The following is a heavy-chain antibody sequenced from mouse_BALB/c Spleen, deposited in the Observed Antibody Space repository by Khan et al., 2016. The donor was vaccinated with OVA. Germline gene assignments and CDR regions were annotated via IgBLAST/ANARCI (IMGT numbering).Heavy chain of an antibody. J-gene: IGHJ3*01. D-gene: IGHD1-2*01. CDR2: ISSGGST. Sequence: EVELVESGGGLVKPGGSLKLSCAASGFTFSSYAMSWVRQTPEKRLEWVASISSGGSTYYPDSVKGRFTISRDNDRNILYLQMSSLRSEDTAMYYCARGRSTTASWFAYWGQGTLVTVSA. V-gene: IGHV5-6-5*01. CDR1: GFTFSSYA. CDR3: ARGRSTTASWFAY.